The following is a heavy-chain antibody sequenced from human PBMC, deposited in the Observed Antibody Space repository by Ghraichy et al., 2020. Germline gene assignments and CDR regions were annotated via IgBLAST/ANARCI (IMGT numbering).Heavy chain of an antibody. J-gene: IGHJ6*02. CDR3: ARDSSGYYTPDYYYYGMDV. Sequence: SETLSLTCTVSGDSISTYYWSWIRQPAGKGLEWIGRIYTSGSTNYNPSLKSRVTMSVDTSKNQLSLKLNSVTAADTAVYYCARDSSGYYTPDYYYYGMDVWGQGTTVTVSS. D-gene: IGHD3-22*01. V-gene: IGHV4-4*07. CDR2: IYTSGST. CDR1: GDSISTYY.